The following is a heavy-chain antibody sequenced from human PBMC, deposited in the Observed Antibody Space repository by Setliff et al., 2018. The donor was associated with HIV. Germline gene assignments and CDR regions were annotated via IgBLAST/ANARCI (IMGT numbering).Heavy chain of an antibody. CDR1: GYTFTGYY. CDR2: INPNSGDT. Sequence: ASVKVSCKASGYTFTGYYMHWVRQAPGQGLEWMGWINPNSGDTNYAQKFQGRVTMTTDTSISTAYMELSRLRSDDTAVYYCATRSRWIQLSFDGIFDYWGQGTLVTVSS. D-gene: IGHD5-18*01. J-gene: IGHJ4*02. V-gene: IGHV1-2*02. CDR3: ATRSRWIQLSFDGIFDY.